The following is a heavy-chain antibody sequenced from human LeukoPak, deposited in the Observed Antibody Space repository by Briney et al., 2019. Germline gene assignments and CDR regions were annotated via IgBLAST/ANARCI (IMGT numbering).Heavy chain of an antibody. D-gene: IGHD1-26*01. CDR3: ARRVGSYLYYYYMDV. CDR2: IYVGGTT. J-gene: IGHJ6*03. CDR1: GFNVSGNY. V-gene: IGHV3-66*02. Sequence: TGGSLRLSCAASGFNVSGNYMSWVRQAPGRGLEWVSLIYVGGTTNYADSLKGRFTISRDNSKNTLYLQMNSLRAEDTAVYYCARRVGSYLYYYYMDVWGKGTTVTVSS.